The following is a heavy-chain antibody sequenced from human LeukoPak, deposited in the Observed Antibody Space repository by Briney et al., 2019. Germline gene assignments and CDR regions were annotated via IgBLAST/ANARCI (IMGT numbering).Heavy chain of an antibody. CDR3: ARSLGYGDYDY. D-gene: IGHD5-12*01. CDR2: VHYRGNT. CDR1: GGSVSSSDYY. Sequence: SETLSLTCTFSGGSVSSSDYYWGWIRQPPGQGLEWIGNVHYRGNTYYHPSLKSRVTISVDTSKNQLSLKLSTVTAADTAVYYCARSLGYGDYDYWGQGTLVTVSS. J-gene: IGHJ4*02. V-gene: IGHV4-39*01.